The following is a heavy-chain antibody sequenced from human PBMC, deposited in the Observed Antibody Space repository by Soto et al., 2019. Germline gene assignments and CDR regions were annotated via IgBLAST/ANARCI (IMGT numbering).Heavy chain of an antibody. Sequence: ASVKVSCKASGVTFSSYAISWVRQAPGQGLEWMGVINPAGGSTSYAQKFQDRVTMTRDMSTSTAYMELRSLRSDDTAVYYCARDGVDTATGYYYGMDVWGQGTTVTVSS. CDR2: INPAGGST. CDR3: ARDGVDTATGYYYGMDV. D-gene: IGHD5-18*01. CDR1: GVTFSSYA. J-gene: IGHJ6*02. V-gene: IGHV1-46*01.